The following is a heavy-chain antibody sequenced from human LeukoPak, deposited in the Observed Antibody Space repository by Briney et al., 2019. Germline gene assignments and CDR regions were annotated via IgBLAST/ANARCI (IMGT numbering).Heavy chain of an antibody. J-gene: IGHJ5*02. CDR3: ARKLFSENWFDP. CDR1: GDSVSSNSAA. Sequence: SQTLSLTCAISGDSVSSNSAAWNWIRQSPSRGLEWLGRTYYRSKWYNDYAVSVKSRITINPDTSKNQFSLKLSSVTAADTAVYYCARKLFSENWFDPWGQGTLVTVSS. V-gene: IGHV6-1*01. CDR2: TYYRSKWYN. D-gene: IGHD2/OR15-2a*01.